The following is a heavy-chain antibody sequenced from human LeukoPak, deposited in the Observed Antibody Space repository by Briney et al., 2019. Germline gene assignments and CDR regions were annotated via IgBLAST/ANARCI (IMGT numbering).Heavy chain of an antibody. CDR2: INPNSGGT. Sequence: GASVKVSCKASGYTFTGYYMHWVRQAPGQGPEWMGWINPNSGGTNYAQKFLGRITMTRDTSISTAYMELSRLRSDDTAVYYCASATTYCGGDCYPLDAFDIWGQGTMVTVSS. D-gene: IGHD2-21*02. CDR3: ASATTYCGGDCYPLDAFDI. CDR1: GYTFTGYY. J-gene: IGHJ3*02. V-gene: IGHV1-2*02.